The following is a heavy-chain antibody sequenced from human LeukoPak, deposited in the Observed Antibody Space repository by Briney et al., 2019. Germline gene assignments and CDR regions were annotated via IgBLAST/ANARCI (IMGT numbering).Heavy chain of an antibody. CDR3: AKVRPGIVVVPADMGS. D-gene: IGHD2-2*01. CDR2: ISGSGGST. CDR1: GLTFSSYA. J-gene: IGHJ4*02. V-gene: IGHV3-23*01. Sequence: GGSLRLSCAASGLTFSSYAMSWVRQAPGKGLEWVSAISGSGGSTYYADSVKGRFTISRDNSKNTLYLQMNSLRAEDTAVYYCAKVRPGIVVVPADMGSWGQGTLVTVSS.